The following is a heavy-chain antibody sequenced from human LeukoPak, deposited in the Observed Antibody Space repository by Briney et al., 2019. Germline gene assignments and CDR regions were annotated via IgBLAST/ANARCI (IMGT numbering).Heavy chain of an antibody. CDR2: IYYSGST. CDR1: GGSISSGGYY. J-gene: IGHJ4*02. Sequence: PSETLPLTCTVSGGSISSGGYYWSWIRQHPGKGLEWIGYIYYSGSTYYNPSLKSRVTISIDTSKNQFSLKLSSVTAADTAVYYCARGDGYNSDYWGQGTLVTVSS. V-gene: IGHV4-31*03. D-gene: IGHD5-24*01. CDR3: ARGDGYNSDY.